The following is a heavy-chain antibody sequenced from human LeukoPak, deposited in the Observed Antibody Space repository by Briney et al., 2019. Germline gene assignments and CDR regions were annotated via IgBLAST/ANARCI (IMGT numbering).Heavy chain of an antibody. V-gene: IGHV3-7*01. D-gene: IGHD4-17*01. CDR2: IKQDGSEK. CDR1: GFTFSSYG. Sequence: GGSLRLSCAASGFTFSSYGMHWVRQAPGKGLEWVANIKQDGSEKYYVDSVKGRFTISRDNAKNSLYLQMNSLRAEDTAVYYCARDPGYGDPFDYWGQGTLVTVSS. CDR3: ARDPGYGDPFDY. J-gene: IGHJ4*02.